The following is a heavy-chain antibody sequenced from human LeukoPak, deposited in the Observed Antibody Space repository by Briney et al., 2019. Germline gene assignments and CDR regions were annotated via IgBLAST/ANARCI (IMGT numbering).Heavy chain of an antibody. J-gene: IGHJ3*02. V-gene: IGHV3-48*03. Sequence: GGSLRLSCAASGFTFSAYEMNWVRQAPGKGLEWVSYIGSSGSTVYYADSVKGRFAISRDNAKNSLYMQMESLRDEDTAIYYCARDTLEYSNSPDALDIWGQGTMVTVSS. CDR1: GFTFSAYE. D-gene: IGHD4-23*01. CDR2: IGSSGSTV. CDR3: ARDTLEYSNSPDALDI.